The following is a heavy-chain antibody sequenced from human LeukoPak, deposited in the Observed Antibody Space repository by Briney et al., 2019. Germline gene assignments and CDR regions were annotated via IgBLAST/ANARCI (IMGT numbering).Heavy chain of an antibody. CDR3: ARVPSLTTFDY. D-gene: IGHD4-11*01. CDR2: ISSSSSYI. CDR1: GFTFSNYN. J-gene: IGHJ4*02. Sequence: PGGSLRLSCAASGFTFSNYNMNWVRQAPGKGLEWVSSISSSSSYIYYADSVKGRFTISRDNTKNSLYLQMNSLRAEDTAVYYCARVPSLTTFDYWGQGTLVTVSS. V-gene: IGHV3-21*01.